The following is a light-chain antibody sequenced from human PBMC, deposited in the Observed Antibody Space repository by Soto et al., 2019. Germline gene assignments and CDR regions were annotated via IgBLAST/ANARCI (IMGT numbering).Light chain of an antibody. Sequence: DIQMTQSPSSLSASVGDRVTIICQASQNITKYLNWYHQKPGKAPKLLIYDASNLETGVPSRFSGSGSGTDFSLTISSLQPEDTATYYCQQFDSLPLTFGGGTKVEI. J-gene: IGKJ4*01. V-gene: IGKV1-33*01. CDR3: QQFDSLPLT. CDR2: DAS. CDR1: QNITKY.